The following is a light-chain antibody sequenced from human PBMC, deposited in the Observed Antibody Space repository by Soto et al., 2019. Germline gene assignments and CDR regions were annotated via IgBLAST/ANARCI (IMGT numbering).Light chain of an antibody. CDR1: SSDIGVYHY. J-gene: IGLJ2*01. Sequence: SVLAQPASVSGSPGQSITISCTGTSSDIGVYHYVSWFQQHPGKAPKLIIYEVSYRPSGISNRFSGSQSGNTASLTISGLQAEDEADYYCSSYTSSATLIFGGGTKVTVL. V-gene: IGLV2-14*01. CDR2: EVS. CDR3: SSYTSSATLI.